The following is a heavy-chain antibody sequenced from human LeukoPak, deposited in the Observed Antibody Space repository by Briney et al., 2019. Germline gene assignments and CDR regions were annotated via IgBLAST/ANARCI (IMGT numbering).Heavy chain of an antibody. V-gene: IGHV3-30*02. CDR1: GFTFSCYG. J-gene: IGHJ5*02. CDR3: AKEAASPPEDWFDP. Sequence: QPGGSLRLSCAASGFTFSCYGMHWVRQAPGKGLKWVAFIRYDGSNKYYADSVKGRFTISRDNSKNTLYLQMNSLRAEDTAVYYCAKEAASPPEDWFDPWGQGTLVTVSS. D-gene: IGHD6-25*01. CDR2: IRYDGSNK.